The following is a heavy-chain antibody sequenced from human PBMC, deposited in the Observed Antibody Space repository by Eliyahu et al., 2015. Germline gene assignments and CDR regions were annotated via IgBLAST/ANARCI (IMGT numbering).Heavy chain of an antibody. J-gene: IGHJ5*02. CDR2: VYFSGST. D-gene: IGHD2-21*02. CDR1: GXXLSXHGGGYQ. V-gene: IGHV4-31*03. Sequence: QVQLQESGPGLVKPSQTLSLTCTXSGXXLSXHGGGYQWAWIRQHPEKGLEWIGYVYFSGSTYYNPSLESRVSISVDTSKNQFYLNLRSVTAADTAVYYCAREVVTSVSWFDPWGQGTLVTISS. CDR3: AREVVTSVSWFDP.